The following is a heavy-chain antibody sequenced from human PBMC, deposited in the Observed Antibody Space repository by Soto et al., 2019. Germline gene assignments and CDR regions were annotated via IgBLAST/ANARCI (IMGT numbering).Heavy chain of an antibody. Sequence: PXETLSLTCTVSVVSISSGDYYWSWIRQPPGKGLEWIGYIYYSGSTYYNPSLKSRVTISVDTSKNQFSLKLSSVTAADTAVYYCAKSFTYYYDSSGYHAFDIWGQGTMVTVS. CDR1: VVSISSGDYY. CDR2: IYYSGST. CDR3: AKSFTYYYDSSGYHAFDI. D-gene: IGHD3-22*01. J-gene: IGHJ3*02. V-gene: IGHV4-30-4*01.